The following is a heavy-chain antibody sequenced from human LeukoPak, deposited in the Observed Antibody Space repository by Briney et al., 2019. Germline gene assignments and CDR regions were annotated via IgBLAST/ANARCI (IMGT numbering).Heavy chain of an antibody. V-gene: IGHV3-48*03. CDR3: ARRGFSLDY. CDR1: GFTFSSYE. J-gene: IGHJ4*02. Sequence: PGRSLRLSCAASGFTFSSYEMNWVRQAPGKGLEWVSYISSSGSTIYYADSVKGRFTISRDNAKNSLYLQMNSLRAEDTAVYYCARRGFSLDYWGQGTLVTVSS. CDR2: ISSSGSTI. D-gene: IGHD5-12*01.